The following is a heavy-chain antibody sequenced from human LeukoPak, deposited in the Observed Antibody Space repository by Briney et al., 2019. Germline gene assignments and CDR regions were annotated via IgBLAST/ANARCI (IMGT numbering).Heavy chain of an antibody. V-gene: IGHV4-34*01. CDR1: GGAFSGYY. CDR2: INHSGST. D-gene: IGHD1-26*01. Sequence: SETLSLTCAVYGGAFSGYYWSWIRQPPGKGLEWIGEINHSGSTNYNPSLKSRVTISVDMSKNQFSLKLSSVTAADTAVYYCARGTVVGAGLYYFDYWGQGTLVTVSS. CDR3: ARGTVVGAGLYYFDY. J-gene: IGHJ4*02.